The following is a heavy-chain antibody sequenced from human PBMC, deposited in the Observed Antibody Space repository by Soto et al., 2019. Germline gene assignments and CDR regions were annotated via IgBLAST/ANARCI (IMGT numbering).Heavy chain of an antibody. D-gene: IGHD3-10*01. CDR2: TYTGGNS. CDR1: GLSVSDKY. J-gene: IGHJ4*02. V-gene: IGHV3-53*02. CDR3: AREWYAYGLDF. Sequence: EVQLVQTGGGLIKPGGSLSLSCAASGLSVSDKYMSWVRQAPGKGLEWVSLTYTGGNSYFADFVKGRFIVPRDISKNTLFLHMNSLAAEDTAVYYCAREWYAYGLDFWGQGSLVTVSS.